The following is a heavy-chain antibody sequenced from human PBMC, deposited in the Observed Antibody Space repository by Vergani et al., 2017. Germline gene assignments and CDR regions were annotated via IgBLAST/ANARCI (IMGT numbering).Heavy chain of an antibody. CDR3: ARDKSKLELGY. CDR1: GGSISSGSYY. V-gene: IGHV4-61*02. Sequence: QVQLQESGPGLVKPSGTLSLTCTVSGGSISSGSYYWSWIRQPAGKGLEWIGRIYTSGSTNYNPSLKSRVTISVDTSKNQFSLKLSSVTAADTAVYYCARDKSKLELGYWGQGTLVTVSS. D-gene: IGHD1-7*01. CDR2: IYTSGST. J-gene: IGHJ4*02.